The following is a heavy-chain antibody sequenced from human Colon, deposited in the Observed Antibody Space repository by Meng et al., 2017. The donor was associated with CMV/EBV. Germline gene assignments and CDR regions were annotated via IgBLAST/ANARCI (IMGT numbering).Heavy chain of an antibody. CDR1: GFTVSSHY. D-gene: IGHD5-24*01. Sequence: VKLGDAGGGLLPRGGSLGLSCTASGFTVSSHYMSWVRQAPGKGLEWVSVIYSGGSTYYADSVKGRFTISGDNAENTLYLQMDSLRVDDTAVYYCAAQRRAGFDSWGQGTLVTVSS. CDR3: AAQRRAGFDS. CDR2: IYSGGST. V-gene: IGHV3-53*01. J-gene: IGHJ5*01.